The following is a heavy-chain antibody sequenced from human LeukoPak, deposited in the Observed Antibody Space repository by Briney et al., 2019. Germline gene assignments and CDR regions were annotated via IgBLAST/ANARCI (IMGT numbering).Heavy chain of an antibody. CDR2: MNPNSGDT. Sequence: ASVKVSCKASGYTFTSYDINWVRQATGQGLEWMGWMNPNSGDTGYAQEFQGRVTMTRNTSISTAYMELSSLRSEDTAVYYCAQEGGNWFDPWGQGTLVTVSS. CDR1: GYTFTSYD. D-gene: IGHD3-16*01. CDR3: AQEGGNWFDP. J-gene: IGHJ5*02. V-gene: IGHV1-8*01.